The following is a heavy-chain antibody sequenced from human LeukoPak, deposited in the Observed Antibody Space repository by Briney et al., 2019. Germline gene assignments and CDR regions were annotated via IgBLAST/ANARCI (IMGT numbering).Heavy chain of an antibody. J-gene: IGHJ4*02. Sequence: ASVKVSSKASGYTFTSYYMHWVRQAPGQGLEWMGIINPSGGSTSYAQKFQGRVTMTRDTSTSTVYMELSSPRSEDTAVYYCALIFGFWSGYSSLDYWGQGTLVTVSS. V-gene: IGHV1-46*03. CDR2: INPSGGST. D-gene: IGHD3-3*01. CDR3: ALIFGFWSGYSSLDY. CDR1: GYTFTSYY.